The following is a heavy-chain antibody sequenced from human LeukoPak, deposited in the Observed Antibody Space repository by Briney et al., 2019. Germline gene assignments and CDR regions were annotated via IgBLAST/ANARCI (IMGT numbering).Heavy chain of an antibody. CDR3: ARAGGYSYGFDY. CDR1: GGSISSGGYS. D-gene: IGHD5-18*01. V-gene: IGHV4-30-2*01. Sequence: SETLSLTCAVSGGSISSGGYSWSWIRQPPGKGLEWIGYIYHSGSTYYNPSLKSRVTISVDRSKNQISLKLSSVTAADTAVYYCARAGGYSYGFDYWGQGTLVTVSS. CDR2: IYHSGST. J-gene: IGHJ4*02.